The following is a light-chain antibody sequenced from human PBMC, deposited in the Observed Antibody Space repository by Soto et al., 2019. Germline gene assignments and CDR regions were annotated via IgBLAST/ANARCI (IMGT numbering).Light chain of an antibody. J-gene: IGKJ4*01. CDR2: AAS. Sequence: DIQMTQSPSSLSASVGDRVTITCRASQNINSYLNWYQQKPGKAPKVLIYAASSLQSGVPSRFSGSGSGTDFTLTISSLQPEDFATYSCQQGYSTPITFGGGTKVEIE. V-gene: IGKV1-39*01. CDR1: QNINSY. CDR3: QQGYSTPIT.